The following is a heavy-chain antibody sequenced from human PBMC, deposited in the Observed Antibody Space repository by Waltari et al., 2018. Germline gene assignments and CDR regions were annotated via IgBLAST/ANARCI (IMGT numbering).Heavy chain of an antibody. J-gene: IGHJ6*02. CDR1: GFPFGRFW. D-gene: IGHD3-16*01. CDR2: KSKEGTAT. V-gene: IGHV3-7*01. CDR3: VRDGDAGMGGV. Sequence: EVQLVESGGGFVQPGGSRRLSCAASGFPFGRFWMSWVRQAPGTARGWGANKSKEGTATNYGDSEKGQYTTCRHNSLRSKHRQMNSLGGYVRVVYDGVRDGDAGMGGVWGQWTTVTVS.